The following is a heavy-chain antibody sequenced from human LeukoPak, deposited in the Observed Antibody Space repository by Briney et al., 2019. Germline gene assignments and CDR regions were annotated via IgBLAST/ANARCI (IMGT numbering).Heavy chain of an antibody. D-gene: IGHD3-10*01. J-gene: IGHJ5*02. CDR1: GGSISSSNYY. CDR2: IYYGGST. CDR3: AGVRGIISLNWFDP. Sequence: SETLSLTCTVSGGSISSSNYYWGWIRQPPGKGLEWIVTIYYGGSTYYNPSLKSRVTISVDTSKNQFSLKLSSVTAADTAVYFCAGVRGIISLNWFDPWGHGTLVTVSS. V-gene: IGHV4-39*01.